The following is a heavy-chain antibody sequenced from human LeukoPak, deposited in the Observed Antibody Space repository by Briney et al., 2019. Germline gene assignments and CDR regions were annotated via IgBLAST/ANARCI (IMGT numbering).Heavy chain of an antibody. J-gene: IGHJ4*02. CDR2: IHHSKSS. CDR3: ARRGYGRNYFDY. V-gene: IGHV4-4*02. Sequence: PSETLSLTCAVSGDSITSDKWWTWVRQPPGEGLEWIGEIHHSKSSNYYPSLKSRVSISVDTSKNQFSLKLSSVTAADTAVYYCARRGYGRNYFDYWGQGTLVTVSS. D-gene: IGHD5-18*01. CDR1: GDSITSDKW.